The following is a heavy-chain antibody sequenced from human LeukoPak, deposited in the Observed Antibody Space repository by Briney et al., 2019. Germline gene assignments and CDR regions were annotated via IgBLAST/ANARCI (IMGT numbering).Heavy chain of an antibody. CDR3: AREAGYVPQYNWFDP. D-gene: IGHD5-12*01. CDR2: IIPIFGTA. CDR1: GGTFSSYA. J-gene: IGHJ5*02. Sequence: SVKVSCKASGGTFSSYAISWVRQAPGQGLEWMGGIIPIFGTANYAQKFQGRVTITADESTSTAYMELSSLRSEDTAVYYCAREAGYVPQYNWFDPWGQGTLVTVSS. V-gene: IGHV1-69*13.